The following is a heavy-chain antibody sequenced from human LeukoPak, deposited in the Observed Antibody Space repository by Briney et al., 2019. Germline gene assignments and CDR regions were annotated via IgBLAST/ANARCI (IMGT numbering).Heavy chain of an antibody. J-gene: IGHJ3*02. CDR3: ARVELAEAFDI. CDR1: GYTFTSYY. Sequence: ASVEVSCKASGYTFTSYYMHWVRQAPGQGLEWMGIINPSGGSTSYAQKFQGRVTMTRDTSTSTVYMELSSLRSEDTAVYYCARVELAEAFDIWGQGTMVTVST. V-gene: IGHV1-46*01. D-gene: IGHD1-7*01. CDR2: INPSGGST.